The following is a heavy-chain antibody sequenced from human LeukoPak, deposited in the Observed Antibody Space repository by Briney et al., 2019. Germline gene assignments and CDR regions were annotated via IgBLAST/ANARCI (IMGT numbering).Heavy chain of an antibody. CDR1: GGSFSGYY. D-gene: IGHD3-10*01. Sequence: SETLSLTCAVYGGSFSGYYWSRIRQPPGKGLEWIGEINHSGSTNYNPSLKSRVTISVDTSKNQFSLKLSSVTAADTAVYYCARGRVKYYYGSGSNNWFDPWGQGTLVTVSS. J-gene: IGHJ5*02. V-gene: IGHV4-34*01. CDR2: INHSGST. CDR3: ARGRVKYYYGSGSNNWFDP.